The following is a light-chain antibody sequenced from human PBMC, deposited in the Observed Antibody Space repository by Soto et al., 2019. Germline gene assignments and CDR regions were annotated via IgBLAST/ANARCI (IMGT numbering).Light chain of an antibody. V-gene: IGKV3-20*01. J-gene: IGKJ1*01. CDR2: GAS. CDR3: QQYGSSPRT. Sequence: EIGLTQSPGTLSLSPWERATLSCMANQSVSSSYLACYQQQPGQAPRLLIYGASSRATGIPDRFSGSGSETAFTLTISSLATEDCAGYYCQQYGSSPRTFGQGTKVEI. CDR1: QSVSSSY.